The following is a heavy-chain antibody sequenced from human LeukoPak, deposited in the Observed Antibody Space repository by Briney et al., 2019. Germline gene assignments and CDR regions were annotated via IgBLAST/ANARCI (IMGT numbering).Heavy chain of an antibody. D-gene: IGHD4-23*01. CDR1: GGSISSSSYY. Sequence: PSETLSLTCTVSGGSISSSSYYWGWIRQPPGKGLEWIGSIYYSGSTYYNPSLKSRVTISVDTSKNQFSLKLSSVTAADTAVYYCAREVGGANSGGFDYWGQGTLVTVSS. CDR2: IYYSGST. J-gene: IGHJ4*02. CDR3: AREVGGANSGGFDY. V-gene: IGHV4-39*07.